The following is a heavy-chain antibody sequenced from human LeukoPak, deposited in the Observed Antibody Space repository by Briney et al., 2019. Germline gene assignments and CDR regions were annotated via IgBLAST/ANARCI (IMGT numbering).Heavy chain of an antibody. CDR3: ARHSSSWYSWGYYFDY. J-gene: IGHJ4*02. Sequence: SETLSLTCTVSGGSISSSSYYWGWIRQPPGKGLEWIGSIYYSGSTYYNPSLKSRVTISVDTSKNQFSLKLSSVTAADTAVYYCARHSSSWYSWGYYFDYWGQGTLVTVSS. V-gene: IGHV4-39*01. CDR1: GGSISSSSYY. CDR2: IYYSGST. D-gene: IGHD6-13*01.